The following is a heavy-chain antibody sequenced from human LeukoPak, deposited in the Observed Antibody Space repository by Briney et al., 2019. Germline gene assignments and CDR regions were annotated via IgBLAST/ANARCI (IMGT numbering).Heavy chain of an antibody. CDR2: INLSDSYT. V-gene: IGHV5-10-1*01. CDR3: ARQTGGY. D-gene: IGHD1-14*01. Sequence: GESLRISCKGSGYSFTNFWISWVRQMPGKALEWMGRINLSDSYTDYSPSFQGHVTISADKSISTAYLQWNTLKASDTAMYYCARQTGGYWGQGTLVTVSS. CDR1: GYSFTNFW. J-gene: IGHJ4*02.